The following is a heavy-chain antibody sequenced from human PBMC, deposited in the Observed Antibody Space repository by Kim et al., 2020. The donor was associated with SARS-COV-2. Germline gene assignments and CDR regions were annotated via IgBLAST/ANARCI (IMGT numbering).Heavy chain of an antibody. Sequence: GGSLRLSCEASGFTFSSYGMHWVRQAPGKGLEWLAVIWYDGRGKYYADSVKGRFTISRDNSKKTLFLQMSSLRVEDTAVYYCAREDYGGNPDFFYGLDVWGQGTTVTVSS. CDR3: AREDYGGNPDFFYGLDV. V-gene: IGHV3-33*08. D-gene: IGHD4-17*01. J-gene: IGHJ6*02. CDR2: IWYDGRGK. CDR1: GFTFSSYG.